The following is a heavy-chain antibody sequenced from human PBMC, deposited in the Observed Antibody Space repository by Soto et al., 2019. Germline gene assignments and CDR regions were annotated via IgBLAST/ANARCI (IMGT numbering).Heavy chain of an antibody. CDR3: AIRYDILTCYYGSSVDWYFEL. Sequence: QLQLQESGPGLVKPSETLSLTCTVSGGSISSSSYYWGLIRQPPGKGLEWIGRIYYSGSTYYKPSLKSRVTIYVGTSKTQCSLKLGSVSAAGTAVYYWAIRYDILTCYYGSSVDWYFELWGRGTLVTVSS. J-gene: IGHJ2*01. CDR2: IYYSGST. CDR1: GGSISSSSYY. D-gene: IGHD3-9*01. V-gene: IGHV4-39*01.